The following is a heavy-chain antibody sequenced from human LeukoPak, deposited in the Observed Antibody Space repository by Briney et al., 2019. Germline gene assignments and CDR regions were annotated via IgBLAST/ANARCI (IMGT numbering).Heavy chain of an antibody. J-gene: IGHJ4*02. V-gene: IGHV4-34*01. CDR2: INHSGST. Sequence: SETLSLTCAVYGGSFSGYYWSWIRQPPGKGLEWIGEINHSGSTNYNPSLKSRVTISVDTSKNQFSLKLSSVTAADTAVYYCARGQVTMIAVVIRPPYFDYWGQGTLVTVSS. D-gene: IGHD3-22*01. CDR3: ARGQVTMIAVVIRPPYFDY. CDR1: GGSFSGYY.